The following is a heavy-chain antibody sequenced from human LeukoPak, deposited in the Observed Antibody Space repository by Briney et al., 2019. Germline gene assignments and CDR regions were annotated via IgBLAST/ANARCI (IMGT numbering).Heavy chain of an antibody. CDR3: ARGGYDILTVDY. V-gene: IGHV4-30-2*01. D-gene: IGHD3-9*01. Sequence: SSETLSLTCAVSGPSISSGGYSWRWIRQPPGKGLECIGYIYHSGSTYYNPSLKSRVTISVDRSKNQFSLQLSSVTAADTAVYYCARGGYDILTVDYWGQGTLVTVSS. CDR2: IYHSGST. J-gene: IGHJ4*02. CDR1: GPSISSGGYS.